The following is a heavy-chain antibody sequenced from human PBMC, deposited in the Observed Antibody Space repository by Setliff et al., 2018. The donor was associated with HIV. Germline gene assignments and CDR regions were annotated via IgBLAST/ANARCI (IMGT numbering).Heavy chain of an antibody. J-gene: IGHJ4*02. Sequence: GGSLRLSCAASGSTFSSYAMHWVRQAPGKGLEWVAVISVDGTTEYYADSVQGRFTVSRDNSKNTLYLHMNSLRTEDTAVYFCARARHSFDISGYSPPHFDSWGQGTLVTVSS. CDR1: GSTFSSYA. CDR2: ISVDGTTE. D-gene: IGHD3-22*01. V-gene: IGHV3-30*07. CDR3: ARARHSFDISGYSPPHFDS.